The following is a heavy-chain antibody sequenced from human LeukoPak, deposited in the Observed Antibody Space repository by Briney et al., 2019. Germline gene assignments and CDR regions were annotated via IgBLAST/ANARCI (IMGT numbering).Heavy chain of an antibody. CDR3: AKLPTYYYDSSGYYRYFDY. Sequence: GGPLRLSCAGSGFTFSSYAMSWVRQAPGKGLEWVSAITGSGGSTYYADSVKGRFTISRDNSKNTLFLQMNSLRAEDTAVYYCAKLPTYYYDSSGYYRYFDYWGQGTLVTVSS. V-gene: IGHV3-23*01. CDR2: ITGSGGST. CDR1: GFTFSSYA. D-gene: IGHD3-22*01. J-gene: IGHJ4*02.